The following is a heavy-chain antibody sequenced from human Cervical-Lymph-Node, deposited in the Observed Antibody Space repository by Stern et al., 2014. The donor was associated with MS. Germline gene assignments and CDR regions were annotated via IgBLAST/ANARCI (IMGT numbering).Heavy chain of an antibody. J-gene: IGHJ4*02. D-gene: IGHD3-3*02. V-gene: IGHV1-46*01. CDR3: AREQAFLGFGY. Sequence: VHLVESGAEVKKPGASVKVSCKASGYTFTSYYIHWVRQAPGQGLEWMGKINPSGGSTSYPQKFQGRVTLTRDTSTTTVYMELNSLRFEDTAVYYCAREQAFLGFGYWGQGTLVTVSS. CDR2: INPSGGST. CDR1: GYTFTSYY.